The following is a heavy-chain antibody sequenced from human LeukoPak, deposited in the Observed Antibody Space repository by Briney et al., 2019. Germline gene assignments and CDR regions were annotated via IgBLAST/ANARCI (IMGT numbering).Heavy chain of an antibody. CDR3: AKATAAYYYYGMDV. V-gene: IGHV3-30*18. CDR1: GFTFSRYG. CDR2: ISYDGSNK. Sequence: GGSLRLSCAASGFTFSRYGMHWVRQAPGKGLEWVAVISYDGSNKYYADSVKGRFTISRDNSKNTLYLQMNSLRAEDTAVYYCAKATAAYYYYGMDVWGKGTTVTVSS. J-gene: IGHJ6*04. D-gene: IGHD2-2*01.